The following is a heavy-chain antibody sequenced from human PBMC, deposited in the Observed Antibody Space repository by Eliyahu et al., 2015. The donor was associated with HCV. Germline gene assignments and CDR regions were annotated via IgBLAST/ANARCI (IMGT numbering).Heavy chain of an antibody. CDR3: ARIGDGIAAAG. V-gene: IGHV3-21*01. CDR2: ISSSSSYI. CDR1: GFTFXSXX. D-gene: IGHD6-13*01. Sequence: EVQLVESGGGLVKPGGSLRLSCAASGFTFXSXXMNWVRQAPGKGLXWVSSISSSSSYIYYADSVKGRFTISRDNAKNSLYLQMNSLRAEDTAVYYCARIGDGIAAAGWGQGTLVTVSS. J-gene: IGHJ1*01.